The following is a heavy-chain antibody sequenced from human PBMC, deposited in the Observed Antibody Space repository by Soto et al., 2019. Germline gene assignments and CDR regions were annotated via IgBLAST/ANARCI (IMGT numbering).Heavy chain of an antibody. J-gene: IGHJ6*02. Sequence: QVQLVESGGGVVQPGWSLRLSCAASGFSISDYGMEWVRQAPGKGLEWVALISYDGSNTYYADSVKGRFTISRDNSKDTLFRQMTGLRREDTAVYYCAKGAGDRLSLGMDVWGQGTTVTVSS. CDR3: AKGAGDRLSLGMDV. CDR1: GFSISDYG. D-gene: IGHD1-26*01. V-gene: IGHV3-30*18. CDR2: ISYDGSNT.